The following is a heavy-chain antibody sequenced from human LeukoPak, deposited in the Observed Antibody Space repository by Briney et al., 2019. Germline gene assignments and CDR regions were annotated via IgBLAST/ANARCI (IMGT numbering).Heavy chain of an antibody. J-gene: IGHJ4*02. CDR3: AKSPYCSSTSCYSQGY. Sequence: GGSLRLSCAASGFTFDDYAMHWVRQAPGKGLEWVSYISSSSGTIYYADSVKGRFTTSRDNAKNSLYLQMNSLRDEDTAVYYCAKSPYCSSTSCYSQGYWGQGTLVTVSS. V-gene: IGHV3-48*02. CDR1: GFTFDDYA. D-gene: IGHD2-2*01. CDR2: ISSSSGTI.